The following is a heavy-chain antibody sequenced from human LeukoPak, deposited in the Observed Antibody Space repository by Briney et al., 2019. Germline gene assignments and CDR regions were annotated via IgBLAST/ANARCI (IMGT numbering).Heavy chain of an antibody. CDR1: GGSISSSNYY. CDR2: IYFSGST. J-gene: IGHJ3*02. Sequence: SETLSLTCNVSGGSISSSNYYWGCIRQPPGKGLEWIGTIYFSGSTYYNPSLKSRVTISVETSKSQFSLRLNSVTAADTAVYYCAGGQLAKAFDIWGQGTMVTVSS. V-gene: IGHV4-39*07. CDR3: AGGQLAKAFDI. D-gene: IGHD5-12*01.